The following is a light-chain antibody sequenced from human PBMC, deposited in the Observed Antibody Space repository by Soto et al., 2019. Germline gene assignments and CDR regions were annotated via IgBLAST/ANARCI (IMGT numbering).Light chain of an antibody. Sequence: DIQMTQSPSSLSASVGDRVTITCRASQSISTYLNWYQQKPGKAPNLLIYAASNLHSGVPSRFSGSGSGTDFTLTISRLKPEDSANYYGQQSSSSPGTFVQGTKVEIK. CDR1: QSISTY. V-gene: IGKV1-39*01. J-gene: IGKJ1*01. CDR2: AAS. CDR3: QQSSSSPGT.